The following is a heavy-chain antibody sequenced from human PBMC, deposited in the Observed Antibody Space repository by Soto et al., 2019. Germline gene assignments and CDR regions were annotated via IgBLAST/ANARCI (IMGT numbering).Heavy chain of an antibody. CDR1: GFTFDDYA. CDR3: AKEAKDGGYYYYYMDV. CDR2: ISWNSGSI. J-gene: IGHJ6*03. V-gene: IGHV3-9*01. Sequence: GGSLRLSCAASGFTFDDYAMHWVRQAPGKGLEWVSGISWNSGSIGYADSVKGRFTISRDNAKNSLYLQMNSLRAEDTALYYYAKEAKDGGYYYYYMDVWGKGTTVTVSS.